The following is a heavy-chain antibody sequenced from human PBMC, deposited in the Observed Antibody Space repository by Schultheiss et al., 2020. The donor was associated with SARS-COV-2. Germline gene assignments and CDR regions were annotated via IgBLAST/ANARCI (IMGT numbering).Heavy chain of an antibody. CDR3: ARDLSTVTGDY. V-gene: IGHV3-74*01. CDR2: INSEGSST. D-gene: IGHD4-17*01. J-gene: IGHJ4*02. CDR1: RFTFSRAW. Sequence: GGSLRLSCAASRFTFSRAWMSWVRQAPGKGLEWVSRINSEGSSTSYADSVKGRFTISRDNAKNTLYLQMNSLRAEDTAVYYCARDLSTVTGDYWGQGTLVTVSS.